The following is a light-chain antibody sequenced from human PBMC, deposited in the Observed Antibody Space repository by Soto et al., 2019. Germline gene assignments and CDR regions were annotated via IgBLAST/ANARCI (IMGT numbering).Light chain of an antibody. Sequence: DIQMTQSPSTLSASVGDRVTITCRASQSISSWLAWYQQKPGKAPKLLIYDAARLESGVPSRFSGSVSGTQFTLTISSLQPDDFATYYCQQYNSYWTFGQGTKVEIK. CDR1: QSISSW. CDR3: QQYNSYWT. J-gene: IGKJ1*01. CDR2: DAA. V-gene: IGKV1-5*01.